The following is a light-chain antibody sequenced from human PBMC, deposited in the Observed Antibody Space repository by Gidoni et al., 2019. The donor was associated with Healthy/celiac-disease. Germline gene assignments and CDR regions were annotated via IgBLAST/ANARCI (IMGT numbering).Light chain of an antibody. V-gene: IGLV2-8*02. CDR2: EVS. Sequence: QSALTQPPSASRSPGPSVTISCTGTSSDVGGYNYVSWYQQHPGKAPKLMIYEVSKRPSGVPDRFSGSKSGNTASLTVSGLQAEDEAEYYCSSYAGSNNFDVVFGGGTKLTVL. CDR1: SSDVGGYNY. CDR3: SSYAGSNNFDVV. J-gene: IGLJ2*01.